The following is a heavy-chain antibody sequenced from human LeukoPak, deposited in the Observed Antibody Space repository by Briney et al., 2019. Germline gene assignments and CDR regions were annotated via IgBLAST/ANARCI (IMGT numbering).Heavy chain of an antibody. CDR2: ISGSGGST. V-gene: IGHV3-23*01. D-gene: IGHD2-21*02. Sequence: PGGSLRLSCAASGFSFSSFGMTWVRQAPGKGLEWVSGISGSGGSTYYADSVKGRFTISRDSSKNTLYLQMNSLRAEDTAVYYCAKWRLGGGDCLYHWGQGTLVTVSS. CDR1: GFSFSSFG. J-gene: IGHJ5*02. CDR3: AKWRLGGGDCLYH.